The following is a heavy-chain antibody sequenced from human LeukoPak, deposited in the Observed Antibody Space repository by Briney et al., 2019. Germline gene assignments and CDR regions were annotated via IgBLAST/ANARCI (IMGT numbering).Heavy chain of an antibody. CDR1: GGSIGTYY. D-gene: IGHD3-16*02. CDR2: IYVTGST. Sequence: PSGTLSLTCTVSGGSIGTYYWSWIRQSPGKGLEGIGYIYVTGSTRYNPYLQSRVTISVDTSRNKFFLKMRSVTAADTAVYYCARHIGGGIEDMDVWGKGTKVTVSS. CDR3: ARHIGGGIEDMDV. V-gene: IGHV4-59*08. J-gene: IGHJ6*03.